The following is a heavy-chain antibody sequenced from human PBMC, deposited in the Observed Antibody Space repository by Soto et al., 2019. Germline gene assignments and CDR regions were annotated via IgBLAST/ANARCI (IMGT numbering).Heavy chain of an antibody. CDR2: ISHDGSTK. V-gene: IGHV3-30*18. CDR1: EFPFSSYG. D-gene: IGHD3-22*01. Sequence: QVQLVESGGGVVQSGRSLRLSCAASEFPFSSYGMHWVRQAPGKGLEWVAVISHDGSTKYYADSVKGRFTSSRDNSKNTLYLQMNSLRAEDTAVYYCAKPFQRSGYYYDFWYFDLWGRGTLVTVSS. CDR3: AKPFQRSGYYYDFWYFDL. J-gene: IGHJ2*01.